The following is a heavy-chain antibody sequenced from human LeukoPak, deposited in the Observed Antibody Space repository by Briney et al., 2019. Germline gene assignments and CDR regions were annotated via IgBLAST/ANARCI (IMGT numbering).Heavy chain of an antibody. CDR2: IHYSGKV. CDR3: ARQSGDQSSAWYFDA. D-gene: IGHD6-19*01. V-gene: IGHV4-39*01. Sequence: PSETLSLTCTVSGGSLRSSGHWWVWIRQAPGKGLEWIGSIHYSGKVYYNPSLKSRVTTSVDTSTDQFSLRLSSATAADTAIYYCARQSGDQSSAWYFDAWGQGTLVTVSS. CDR1: GGSLRSSGHW. J-gene: IGHJ4*02.